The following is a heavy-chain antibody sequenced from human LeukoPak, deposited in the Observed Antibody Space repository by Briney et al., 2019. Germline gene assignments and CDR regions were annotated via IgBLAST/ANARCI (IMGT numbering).Heavy chain of an antibody. CDR1: GDSINNYY. V-gene: IGHV4-59*01. CDR2: IYYSGST. J-gene: IGHJ4*02. CDR3: AREVPGAGHFGY. D-gene: IGHD6-19*01. Sequence: SETLSLTCTVSGDSINNYYWSWIRQPPGKGLEWIGYIYYSGSTTYNPSLKSRVTMSVDTPKNLFSLNLNSVSAADTAIYYCAREVPGAGHFGYWGQGILVTVTS.